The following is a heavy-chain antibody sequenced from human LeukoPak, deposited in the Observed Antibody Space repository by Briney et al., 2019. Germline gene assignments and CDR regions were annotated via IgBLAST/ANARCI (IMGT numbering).Heavy chain of an antibody. V-gene: IGHV3-48*03. CDR2: ISSSGRSI. CDR1: GFTFNIYE. J-gene: IGHJ4*02. D-gene: IGHD5-12*01. CDR3: AKEDIAGNGFPFDS. Sequence: RGSLRHSCAASGFTFNIYEMNWGRQAPGQGAEGISYISSSGRSIYYATSVKGRFTISRDNAKNSVYLQMHSLRVEDTAIYYCAKEDIAGNGFPFDSWGQGTMVTVSS.